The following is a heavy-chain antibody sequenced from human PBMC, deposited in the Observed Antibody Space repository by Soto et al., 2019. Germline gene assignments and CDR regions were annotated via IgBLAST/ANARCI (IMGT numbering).Heavy chain of an antibody. CDR3: GRGRSGQLVVFY. D-gene: IGHD1-26*01. Sequence: ASVKVSCKASGYTLTGHYIHWVRQAPGQGPEWMGEIDPANGDTWYGQKFQGRVTMTRDTSITTVYMELNNLRLDDTAIYYCGRGRSGQLVVFYWGQGTPVTVSS. CDR1: GYTLTGHY. J-gene: IGHJ4*02. V-gene: IGHV1-2*02. CDR2: IDPANGDT.